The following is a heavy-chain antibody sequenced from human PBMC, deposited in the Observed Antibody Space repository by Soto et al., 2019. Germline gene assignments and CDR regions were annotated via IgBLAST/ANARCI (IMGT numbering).Heavy chain of an antibody. CDR1: GGSFSGYY. J-gene: IGHJ6*03. D-gene: IGHD6-13*01. CDR3: ARGSPYRIAAAGTYCYYYMDV. CDR2: INHSGST. V-gene: IGHV4-34*01. Sequence: SETLSLTCAVYGGSFSGYYWSWIRQPPGKGLEWIGEINHSGSTNYNPSHKSRVTISVDTSKNQFSLKLSSVTAADTAVYYCARGSPYRIAAAGTYCYYYMDVWGKGTPVTVSS.